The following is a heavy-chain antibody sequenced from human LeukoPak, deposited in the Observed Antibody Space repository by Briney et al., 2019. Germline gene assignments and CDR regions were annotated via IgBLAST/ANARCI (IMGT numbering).Heavy chain of an antibody. CDR2: ISYDGSNK. CDR3: ARDGGDIVVVPAASHFDY. Sequence: GGSLRLSCAASGFTFSSYAMHWVRQAPGKGLEWVAVISYDGSNKHYADSVKGRFTISRDNSKNTLYLQMNSLRAEDTAVYYCARDGGDIVVVPAASHFDYWGQGTLVTVSS. D-gene: IGHD2-2*01. V-gene: IGHV3-30-3*01. CDR1: GFTFSSYA. J-gene: IGHJ4*02.